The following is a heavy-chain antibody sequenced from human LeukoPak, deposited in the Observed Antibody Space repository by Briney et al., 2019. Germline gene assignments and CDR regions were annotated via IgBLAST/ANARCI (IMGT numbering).Heavy chain of an antibody. CDR2: ISGSGGST. CDR1: GFTFSSYA. Sequence: RGSLRLSCAASGFTFSSYAMSWVRQAPGKGLEWVSAISGSGGSTYYADSVKGRFTISRDNSKNTLYLQMNSLRAEDTAVYYCAKSPRPSTILYYFDYWGQGTLVTVSS. D-gene: IGHD1-26*01. J-gene: IGHJ4*02. CDR3: AKSPRPSTILYYFDY. V-gene: IGHV3-23*01.